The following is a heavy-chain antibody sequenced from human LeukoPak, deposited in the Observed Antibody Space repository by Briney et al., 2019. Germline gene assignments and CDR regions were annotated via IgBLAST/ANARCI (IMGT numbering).Heavy chain of an antibody. CDR1: GFTFSSYG. D-gene: IGHD4/OR15-4a*01. Sequence: GGSLRLSCAASGFTFSSYGMHWVRQAPGKGLEWVAFIRYDGSNKYYADSVKGRFTISRDNSKNTLYLQMNSLRAEDTAVYYCAKMVHSGRPSFDYWGQGTLVTVSS. CDR3: AKMVHSGRPSFDY. J-gene: IGHJ4*02. V-gene: IGHV3-30*02. CDR2: IRYDGSNK.